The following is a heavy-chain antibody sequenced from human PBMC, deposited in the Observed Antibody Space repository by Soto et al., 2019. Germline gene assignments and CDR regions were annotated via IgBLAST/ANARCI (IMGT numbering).Heavy chain of an antibody. Sequence: SETLSLTCAVSGGSISSGGYSWSWIRQPPGKGLEGIGYIYHSGSIYYNPSLKSRVAISVDRSKNQFSLKLSSVTAADTAVYYCARKLANWFDPWGQGTLVTVSS. V-gene: IGHV4-30-2*01. D-gene: IGHD6-13*01. CDR3: ARKLANWFDP. J-gene: IGHJ5*02. CDR2: IYHSGSI. CDR1: GGSISSGGYS.